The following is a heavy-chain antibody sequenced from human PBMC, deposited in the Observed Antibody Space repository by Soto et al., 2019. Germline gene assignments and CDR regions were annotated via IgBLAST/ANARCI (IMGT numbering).Heavy chain of an antibody. CDR1: GYTFTSYA. CDR3: ARAPDYYDSSGPGRDFDY. J-gene: IGHJ4*02. D-gene: IGHD3-22*01. V-gene: IGHV1-3*01. Sequence: GSVKVSCKASGYTFTSYAMHWVRQAPGQRLEWMGWINAGNGNTKYSQKFQGRVAITRDTSASTAYMELSSLRSEDTAVYYCARAPDYYDSSGPGRDFDYWGQGTLVTVSS. CDR2: INAGNGNT.